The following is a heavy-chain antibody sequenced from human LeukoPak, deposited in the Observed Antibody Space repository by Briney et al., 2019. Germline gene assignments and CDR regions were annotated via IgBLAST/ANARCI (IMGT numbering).Heavy chain of an antibody. V-gene: IGHV1-2*02. CDR1: GYTFSGYY. CDR3: ARGYLLSTTAAGTYFQH. D-gene: IGHD6-13*01. CDR2: INPNSGGT. Sequence: GASVKVSCKASGYTFSGYYMHWVRQAPGQGLEWMGWINPNSGGTNYAQKFQGRVTMTRDTSISTAYMELSRLRSDDTAVYYCARGYLLSTTAAGTYFQHWGQGTLVTVSS. J-gene: IGHJ1*01.